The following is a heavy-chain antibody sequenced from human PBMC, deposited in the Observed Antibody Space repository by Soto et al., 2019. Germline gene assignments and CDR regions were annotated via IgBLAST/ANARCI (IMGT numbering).Heavy chain of an antibody. V-gene: IGHV1-46*01. CDR3: ARDGGETWIQLWRNFFDY. D-gene: IGHD5-18*01. CDR1: GYTLTSYY. Sequence: QVQLVQSGAEVKKPGASVKVSCKASGYTLTSYYMHWVRQAPGQGLEWMGIINPSGGSTSYAQKFQGRVTMTRDTSTSTVYMELSSLRSEDTAVYYCARDGGETWIQLWRNFFDYWGQGTLVTVSS. J-gene: IGHJ4*02. CDR2: INPSGGST.